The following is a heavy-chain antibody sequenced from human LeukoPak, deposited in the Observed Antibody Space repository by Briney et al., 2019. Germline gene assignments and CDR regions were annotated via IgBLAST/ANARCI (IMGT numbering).Heavy chain of an antibody. V-gene: IGHV3-21*01. J-gene: IGHJ6*03. Sequence: GGSLRLSCAASGFTFNSNAMHWVRQAPGKGLEWVSSISSSSSYIYYADSVKGRFTISRDNAKNSLYLQMNSLRAEDTAVYYCARGFSNWNYYYYYMDVWGKGTTVTVSS. CDR3: ARGFSNWNYYYYYMDV. CDR1: GFTFNSNA. D-gene: IGHD1-20*01. CDR2: ISSSSSYI.